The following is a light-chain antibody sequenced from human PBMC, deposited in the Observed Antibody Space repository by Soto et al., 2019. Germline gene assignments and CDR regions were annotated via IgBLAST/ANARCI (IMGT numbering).Light chain of an antibody. Sequence: EIVLTQSPGTLSLSPGERATLSCRASQRVSSGYLAWYQQKPGQAPRLLIYGASNRATDIPDRFSGRGSGADFTLTISRLEPEDFAVYYCQVYGPSPPITFGQGTRLEIK. CDR3: QVYGPSPPIT. V-gene: IGKV3-20*01. CDR2: GAS. J-gene: IGKJ5*01. CDR1: QRVSSGY.